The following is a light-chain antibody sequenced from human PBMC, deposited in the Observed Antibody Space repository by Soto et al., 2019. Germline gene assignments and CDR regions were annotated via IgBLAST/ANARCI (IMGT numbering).Light chain of an antibody. J-gene: IGKJ1*01. V-gene: IGKV3-15*01. Sequence: EIVMTQSLATLSVSPGEGATLSCRASQSISSKLAWYQQKPGQAPRLPIYAASTRATGVPARFSGSGSGTEFTLTFSSLQSEDLAVYYCQHYNYCRCTFGHGTKVEIK. CDR1: QSISSK. CDR3: QHYNYCRCT. CDR2: AAS.